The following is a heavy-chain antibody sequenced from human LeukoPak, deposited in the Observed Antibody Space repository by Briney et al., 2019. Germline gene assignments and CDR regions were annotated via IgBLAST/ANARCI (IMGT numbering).Heavy chain of an antibody. CDR3: ARVWAFMYSSGWIDY. Sequence: SETLSLTCAVYGGSFSGYYWSWIRQPPGKGLEWIGEINHSGSTNYNPSLKSRVTISVDTSKNQFSLKLSSVTAADTAVYYCARVWAFMYSSGWIDYWGQGTLVTVSS. D-gene: IGHD6-19*01. CDR1: GGSFSGYY. CDR2: INHSGST. J-gene: IGHJ4*02. V-gene: IGHV4-34*01.